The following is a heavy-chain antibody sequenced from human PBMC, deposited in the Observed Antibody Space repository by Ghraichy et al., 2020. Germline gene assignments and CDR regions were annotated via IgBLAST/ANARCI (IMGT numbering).Heavy chain of an antibody. CDR1: GYTFTGYY. Sequence: ASVKVSCKASGYTFTGYYLHWVRQAPGQGLEWMGWINPNNGGTNYAQKFQGWVTMTRDTSTSTAYMELNRLKSDDTAVYYCAIDSRSPIILLNYYGVDVWGQGTTVTVSS. D-gene: IGHD6-13*01. CDR2: INPNNGGT. V-gene: IGHV1-2*04. CDR3: AIDSRSPIILLNYYGVDV. J-gene: IGHJ6*02.